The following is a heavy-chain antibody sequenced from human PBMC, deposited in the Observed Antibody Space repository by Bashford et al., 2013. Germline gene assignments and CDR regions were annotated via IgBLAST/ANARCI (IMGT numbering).Heavy chain of an antibody. J-gene: IGHJ4*02. CDR1: GGSISSYY. Sequence: SETLSLTCTVSGGSISSYYWSWIRQPAGKGLEWIGHVHYSRNTNYNPSLQSRVTISLDTSKNQFSLKLSSVTAADTAVYYCARNGRNSGWYPSAFDYVGPGNPGPPSPQ. CDR3: ARNGRNSGWYPSAFDY. CDR2: VHYSRNT. V-gene: IGHV4-59*08. D-gene: IGHD6-19*01.